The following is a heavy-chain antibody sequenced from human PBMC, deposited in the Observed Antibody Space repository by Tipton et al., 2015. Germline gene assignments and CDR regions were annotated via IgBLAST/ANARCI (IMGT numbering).Heavy chain of an antibody. D-gene: IGHD3-22*01. CDR3: ARGTKWLLLLKAFDI. CDR1: GGSISSSTYY. CDR2: IYYSGST. V-gene: IGHV4-39*01. Sequence: TLSLTCTVSGGSISSSTYYWGWIRQPPGKGLEWIGSIYYSGSTSYNPSLKSRVTISVDTSKNQFSLKLSSVTAADTAVYYCARGTKWLLLLKAFDIWGQGTMVTVSS. J-gene: IGHJ3*02.